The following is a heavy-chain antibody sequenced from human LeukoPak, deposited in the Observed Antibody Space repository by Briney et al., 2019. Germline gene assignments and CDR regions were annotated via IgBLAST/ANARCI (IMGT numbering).Heavy chain of an antibody. J-gene: IGHJ4*02. Sequence: GGSLRLSCAASGFTFSSYSMNWVRQAPGRGLEWVSSITTSSSYIYYADSVKGRFTISRVNAKNSLYLQMNSLRAEDMALYYCAKDLEYSSSSGFDYWGQGTLVTVSS. CDR1: GFTFSSYS. CDR3: AKDLEYSSSSGFDY. CDR2: ITTSSSYI. V-gene: IGHV3-21*04. D-gene: IGHD6-6*01.